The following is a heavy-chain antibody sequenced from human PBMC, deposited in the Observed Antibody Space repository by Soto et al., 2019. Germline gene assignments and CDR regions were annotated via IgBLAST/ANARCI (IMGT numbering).Heavy chain of an antibody. Sequence: ASVKVSCKASGGTFSSYAISWVRQAPGQGLEWMGGIIPIFGTANYAQKFQGRVTITADESTSTPYMELSSLRSEDTAVYYCAGSGGGSYYVGGYGMDVWGQGTTVTVSS. D-gene: IGHD1-26*01. J-gene: IGHJ6*02. CDR2: IIPIFGTA. CDR3: AGSGGGSYYVGGYGMDV. V-gene: IGHV1-69*13. CDR1: GGTFSSYA.